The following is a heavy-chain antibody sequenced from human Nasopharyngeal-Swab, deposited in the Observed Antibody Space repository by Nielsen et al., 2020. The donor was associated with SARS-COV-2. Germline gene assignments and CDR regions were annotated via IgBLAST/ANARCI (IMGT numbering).Heavy chain of an antibody. Sequence: GESLKISCAASGFTFSSYWMSWVRQAQGKGLEWVANIKQDGSEKYYVDSVKGRFTISRDNAKNSLYLQMNSLRAEDTAVYYCARDSFSRVGAAGSSHYYYYGMDVWGQGTTVTVSS. CDR2: IKQDGSEK. D-gene: IGHD6-13*01. CDR3: ARDSFSRVGAAGSSHYYYYGMDV. V-gene: IGHV3-7*01. CDR1: GFTFSSYW. J-gene: IGHJ6*02.